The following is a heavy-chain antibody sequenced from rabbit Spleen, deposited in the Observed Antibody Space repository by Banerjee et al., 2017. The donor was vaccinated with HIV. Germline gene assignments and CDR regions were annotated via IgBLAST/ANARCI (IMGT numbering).Heavy chain of an antibody. V-gene: IGHV1S40*01. CDR2: IYSGNSGCT. CDR1: GFSFGSNYY. Sequence: QSLEESGGDLVKPGASLTLTCTASGFSFGSNYYMCWVRQAPGRGLEWIACIYSGNSGCTYYANWAKGRFTCSKTSSTTVTLQMTSLTAAHTATYFCARIPDGSFKSYDLSLWGQGTLVTVS. J-gene: IGHJ3*01. CDR3: ARIPDGSFKSYDLSL. D-gene: IGHD5-1*01.